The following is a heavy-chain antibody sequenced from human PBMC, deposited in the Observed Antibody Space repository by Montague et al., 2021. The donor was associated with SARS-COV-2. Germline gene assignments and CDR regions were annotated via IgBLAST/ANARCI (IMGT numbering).Heavy chain of an antibody. Sequence: SETLSLTCAVYGGSFSGYYWSWIRQPPGEGREWIGEINHSGSTTYNTSLKSRVTISVDTSKNQFSLKLISVTAADTAVVYCARSKPVSSFYYYYGMDVWGQGTTVTVSS. CDR1: GGSFSGYY. CDR3: ARSKPVSSFYYYYGMDV. D-gene: IGHD1-14*01. V-gene: IGHV4-34*01. J-gene: IGHJ6*02. CDR2: INHSGST.